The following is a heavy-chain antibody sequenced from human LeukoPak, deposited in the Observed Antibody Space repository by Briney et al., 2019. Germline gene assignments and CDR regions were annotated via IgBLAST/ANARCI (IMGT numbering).Heavy chain of an antibody. CDR1: GFTFSSYA. Sequence: GGSLRLSCAASGFTFSSYAMSWVRQAPGNGLEWVSAISGGGGSTYYADSVKGRFTISRDNSKNTLYLQMNSLRAEDTAVYYCARYYGSGSYPTYYFDYWGQGTLVTVSS. D-gene: IGHD3-10*01. CDR3: ARYYGSGSYPTYYFDY. V-gene: IGHV3-23*01. CDR2: ISGGGGST. J-gene: IGHJ4*02.